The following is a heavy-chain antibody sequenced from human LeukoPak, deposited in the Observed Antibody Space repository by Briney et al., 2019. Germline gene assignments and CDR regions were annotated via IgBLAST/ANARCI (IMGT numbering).Heavy chain of an antibody. CDR3: ARDGIYSYGYSLFDY. D-gene: IGHD5-18*01. J-gene: IGHJ4*02. Sequence: ASVKVSRKASGYTFTGYYMHWVRQAPGQGLEWMGWINPNSGGTNYAQKFQGRVTMTRDTSISTAYMELSRLRSDDTAVYYCARDGIYSYGYSLFDYWGQGTLVTVSS. CDR1: GYTFTGYY. V-gene: IGHV1-2*02. CDR2: INPNSGGT.